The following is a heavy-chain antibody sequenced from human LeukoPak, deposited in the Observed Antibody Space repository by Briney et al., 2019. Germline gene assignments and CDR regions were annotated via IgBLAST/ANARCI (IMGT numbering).Heavy chain of an antibody. D-gene: IGHD2-2*01. CDR2: IYYSGST. J-gene: IGHJ4*02. CDR1: GDSITSSSYY. V-gene: IGHV4-39*01. CDR3: ARHRPYSSTSYY. Sequence: SETLSLTCTVSGDSITSSSYYWGWIRQPPGKGLEWIGSIYYSGSTYYQPSLKSRVTISVDTSNNQFSLKLSSVTAADTAVYFCARHRPYSSTSYYWGQGTLVTVSS.